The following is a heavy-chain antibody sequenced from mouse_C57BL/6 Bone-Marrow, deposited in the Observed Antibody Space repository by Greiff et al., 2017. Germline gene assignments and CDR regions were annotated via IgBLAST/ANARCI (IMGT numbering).Heavy chain of an antibody. CDR1: GFTFSSYG. J-gene: IGHJ3*01. D-gene: IGHD1-1*01. Sequence: EVMLVESGGDLVKPGGSLKLSCAASGFTFSSYGMSWVRQTPDKRLEWVATISSGGSDTYYPDSVKGRFTISRDNATNTLYLQMSSLKSEDTAMYYCARHVTTVVEVRCAYWGQGTLVTVSA. CDR3: ARHVTTVVEVRCAY. V-gene: IGHV5-6*01. CDR2: ISSGGSDT.